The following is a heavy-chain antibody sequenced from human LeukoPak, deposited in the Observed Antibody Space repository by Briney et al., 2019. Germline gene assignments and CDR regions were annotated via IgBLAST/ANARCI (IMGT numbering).Heavy chain of an antibody. J-gene: IGHJ4*02. CDR2: ISSRSAYI. Sequence: GGSLRLACTASGVCFSDYYMSWRRHAPGRGLEGISYISSRSAYISDADSVKGRFTISRDNAKNLLFLQMNSLSVEDTALYYCARGGTRAFDYWGQGILVTVSS. D-gene: IGHD2-15*01. CDR1: GVCFSDYY. V-gene: IGHV3-11*06. CDR3: ARGGTRAFDY.